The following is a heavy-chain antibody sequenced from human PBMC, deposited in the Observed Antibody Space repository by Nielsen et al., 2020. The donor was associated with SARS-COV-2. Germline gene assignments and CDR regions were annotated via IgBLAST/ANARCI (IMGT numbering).Heavy chain of an antibody. CDR1: GFALSAHG. CDR3: AKELEVCCHYMDV. CDR2: IRMSDGAT. Sequence: GESLKISCPASGFALSAHGMDWVRQVPGRGLEWLAHIRMSDGATQYADSVRGRFTISRDNAKNSLYLQMNSLRDEDTAVYFCAKELEVCCHYMDVWGKVTTVTVSS. D-gene: IGHD5/OR15-5a*01. J-gene: IGHJ6*03. V-gene: IGHV3-48*02.